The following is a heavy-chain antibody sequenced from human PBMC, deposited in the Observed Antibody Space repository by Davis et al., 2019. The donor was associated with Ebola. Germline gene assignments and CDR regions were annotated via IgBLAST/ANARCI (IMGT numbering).Heavy chain of an antibody. V-gene: IGHV4-39*02. Sequence: GSLRLSCTVSGGSVSSTSYYWGWIRQPPGKGLEWIGIIYYTGTTYYNPSLKSRATISVDTSMNHFSLKLTSVAAADTAVYYCAREVTGTPFSFDYWGQGTLVTVSS. CDR2: IYYTGTT. CDR3: AREVTGTPFSFDY. CDR1: GGSVSSTSYY. J-gene: IGHJ4*02. D-gene: IGHD1-7*01.